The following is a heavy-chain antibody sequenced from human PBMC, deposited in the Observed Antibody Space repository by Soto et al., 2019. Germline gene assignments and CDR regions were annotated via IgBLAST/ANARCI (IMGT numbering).Heavy chain of an antibody. CDR1: GGTFSSYT. J-gene: IGHJ5*02. CDR3: ARDPPPPRADILTGYYQFDP. Sequence: SVKVSCKASGGTFSSYTISWVRQAPGQGLEWMGRIIPILGIANYAQKFQGRVTITADKSTSTAYMELSSLRSEDTAVYYCARDPPPPRADILTGYYQFDPWG. V-gene: IGHV1-69*04. CDR2: IIPILGIA. D-gene: IGHD3-9*01.